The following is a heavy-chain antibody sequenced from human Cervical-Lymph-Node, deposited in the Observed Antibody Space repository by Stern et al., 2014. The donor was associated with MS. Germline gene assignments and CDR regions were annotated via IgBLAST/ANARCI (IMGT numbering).Heavy chain of an antibody. CDR1: GYTFIDYY. V-gene: IGHV1-46*03. CDR3: AREGADNDAFDV. Sequence: VQLVQSGAEVKKPGASVTVSCRTSGYTFIDYYIHWVRQAPGQGLEWMGIINLSDGATTYAQKFQGRVTMTRDTSTNTAYMQLGSLTSEDTAVFFCAREGADNDAFDVGGQGTMVTVSS. D-gene: IGHD1-26*01. CDR2: INLSDGAT. J-gene: IGHJ3*01.